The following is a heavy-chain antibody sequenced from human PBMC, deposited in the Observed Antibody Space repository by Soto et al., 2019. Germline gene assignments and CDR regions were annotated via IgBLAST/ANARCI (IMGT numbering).Heavy chain of an antibody. CDR3: ASGQKGHYYYYGMDV. J-gene: IGHJ6*02. CDR2: INHSGST. Sequence: SETLSLTCAVYGWSFSGYYRSWIRQPPGKGLEWIGEINHSGSTNYNPSLKSRVTISVDTSKNQFSLKLSSVTAADTAVYYCASGQKGHYYYYGMDVWGQGTTVTVSS. V-gene: IGHV4-34*01. CDR1: GWSFSGYY.